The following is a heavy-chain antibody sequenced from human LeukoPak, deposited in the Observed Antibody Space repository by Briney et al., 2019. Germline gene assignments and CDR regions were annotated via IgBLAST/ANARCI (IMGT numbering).Heavy chain of an antibody. CDR1: GGSISSGSYY. D-gene: IGHD2-2*01. V-gene: IGHV4-61*02. J-gene: IGHJ3*02. Sequence: SETLSLTCTVSGGSISSGSYYWSWIRQPAGKGLEWIGCIYTSGSTNYNPSLKSRVTISVDTSKNQFSLKLSSVTAADTAVYYCARGIVVVPAALDAFDIWGQGTMVTVSS. CDR3: ARGIVVVPAALDAFDI. CDR2: IYTSGST.